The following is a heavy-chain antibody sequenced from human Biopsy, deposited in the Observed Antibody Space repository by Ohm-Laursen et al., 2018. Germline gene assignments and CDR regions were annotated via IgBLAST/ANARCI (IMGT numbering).Heavy chain of an antibody. J-gene: IGHJ1*01. CDR1: AGTFSNYG. CDR2: NIPILGTG. D-gene: IGHD3-9*01. V-gene: IGHV1-69*06. CDR3: ATKLTGYFHH. Sequence: SSVKASCKAPAGTFSNYGVNWVRQAPGHGLEWLGGNIPILGTGNHAQKFQDRVTVAADTSTSTATMELRSLRSDDTAVYYCATKLTGYFHHWGQGTLVIVSS.